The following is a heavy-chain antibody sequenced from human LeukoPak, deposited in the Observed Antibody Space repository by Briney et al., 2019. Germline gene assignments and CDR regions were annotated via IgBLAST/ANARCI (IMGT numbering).Heavy chain of an antibody. V-gene: IGHV3-23*01. CDR3: AKVRFRSSAAAEVGAFDI. D-gene: IGHD6-13*01. CDR2: ISGSGGST. CDR1: GFTFSSYA. Sequence: PGGSLRLSCAASGFTFSSYAMSWVRQAPGKGLEWVSAISGSGGSTYYADSVKGRFTISRDNSKNTLYLQMNSLRAEDTAVYYCAKVRFRSSAAAEVGAFDIWGQGTMVTVSS. J-gene: IGHJ3*02.